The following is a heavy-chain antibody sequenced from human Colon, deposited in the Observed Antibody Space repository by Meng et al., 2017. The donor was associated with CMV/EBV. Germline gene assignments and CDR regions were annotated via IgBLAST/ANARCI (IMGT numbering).Heavy chain of an antibody. D-gene: IGHD3-16*01. CDR3: ARRGTGGRSFDY. J-gene: IGHJ4*02. Sequence: SETLSLTCTVYGVSLSDYYWSWIRQAPGKGLEWIGEIDPRGDTNYSPSLKSRLTMSVDTSKHQFSLKMTSVTAADTAVYYCARRGTGGRSFDYWGQGTLVTVSS. V-gene: IGHV4-34*01. CDR2: IDPRGDT. CDR1: GVSLSDYY.